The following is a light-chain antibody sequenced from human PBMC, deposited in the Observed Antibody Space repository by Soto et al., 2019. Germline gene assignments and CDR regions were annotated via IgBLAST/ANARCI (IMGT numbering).Light chain of an antibody. Sequence: IVLTHSPGTLTLSPGARATLSCRASQSVSNNYLAWYQQKPGQAPRLLIYGASNRATGIPDRFSGSGSGTDFTLTISRLEPEDFAVYYCQQYGSSGTFGQGTKVDIK. CDR1: QSVSNNY. V-gene: IGKV3-20*01. CDR2: GAS. CDR3: QQYGSSGT. J-gene: IGKJ1*01.